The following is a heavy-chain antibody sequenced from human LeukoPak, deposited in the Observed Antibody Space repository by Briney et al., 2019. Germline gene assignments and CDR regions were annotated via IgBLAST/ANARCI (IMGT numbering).Heavy chain of an antibody. D-gene: IGHD1-26*01. CDR1: GFSFTNAW. CDR2: IKSKTDGETT. Sequence: GGSLRLSCAVSGFSFTNAWMSWVRQAPGEGMEWVGRIKSKTDGETTNYAAPVKGRFTISRDDSKNTLYLQINSLKTEDTAVYYCTTDLMWESQPFDYWGQGTLVTVSS. J-gene: IGHJ4*02. V-gene: IGHV3-15*01. CDR3: TTDLMWESQPFDY.